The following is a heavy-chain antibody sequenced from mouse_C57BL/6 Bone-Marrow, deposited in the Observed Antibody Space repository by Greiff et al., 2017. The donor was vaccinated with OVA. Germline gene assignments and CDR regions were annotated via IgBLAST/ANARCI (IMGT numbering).Heavy chain of an antibody. D-gene: IGHD3-2*02. Sequence: QVHVKQSGTELVKPGASVKLSCKASGYTFTSYWMHWVKQRPGQGLEWIGNINPSNGGTNYNEKFKSKATLTVDKSSSTAYMQLSSLTSEDSAVYYCARKDSSGPYYYAMDYWGQGTSVTVSA. J-gene: IGHJ4*01. CDR2: INPSNGGT. V-gene: IGHV1-53*01. CDR3: ARKDSSGPYYYAMDY. CDR1: GYTFTSYW.